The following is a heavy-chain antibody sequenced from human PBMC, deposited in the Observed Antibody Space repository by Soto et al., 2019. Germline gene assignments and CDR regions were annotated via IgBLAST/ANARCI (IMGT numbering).Heavy chain of an antibody. V-gene: IGHV4-61*01. J-gene: IGHJ4*02. Sequence: SETLSLTCTVSGGSVSSGSYYWSWIRQPPGKGLEWIGYIYYSGSTNYNPSLKSRVTISVDTSKNQFSLKLSSVTAADTAVYYCARITGPYYDFWSGYYYYFDYWGQGTLVTVSS. CDR3: ARITGPYYDFWSGYYYYFDY. D-gene: IGHD3-3*01. CDR2: IYYSGST. CDR1: GGSVSSGSYY.